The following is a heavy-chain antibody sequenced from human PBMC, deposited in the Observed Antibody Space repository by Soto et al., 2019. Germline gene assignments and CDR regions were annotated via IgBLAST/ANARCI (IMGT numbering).Heavy chain of an antibody. Sequence: QVQLVESGGGVVQPGRSLRLSCAGSGFTFSGFGMHWVRQAPGKGLEWVAVISYDGNNAYYADSVKGRFTISRDNSKNPLDLQMNSLRAEDTAVYYCAREGIPRYWGDVGCYSIHAYWGQGTLVTVSS. D-gene: IGHD2-15*01. V-gene: IGHV3-30*03. CDR1: GFTFSGFG. CDR2: ISYDGNNA. CDR3: AREGIPRYWGDVGCYSIHAY. J-gene: IGHJ4*02.